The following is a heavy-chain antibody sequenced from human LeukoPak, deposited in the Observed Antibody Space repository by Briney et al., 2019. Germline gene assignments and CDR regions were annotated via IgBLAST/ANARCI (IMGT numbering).Heavy chain of an antibody. V-gene: IGHV3-48*04. D-gene: IGHD3-10*01. CDR3: TRAYLHYYMDV. CDR2: SSHSGNI. Sequence: GGSLRLSCAASGLTLSNFRLNWVRQAPGKGLEWVSSSSHSGNIYYADSVKGRFAISRDDAKNSLYLQMNSLRAEDTGVFYCTRAYLHYYMDVWGKGTTVTVSS. J-gene: IGHJ6*04. CDR1: GLTLSNFR.